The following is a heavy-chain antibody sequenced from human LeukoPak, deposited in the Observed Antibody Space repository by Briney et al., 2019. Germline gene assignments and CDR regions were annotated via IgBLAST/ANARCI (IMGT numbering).Heavy chain of an antibody. D-gene: IGHD4-17*01. CDR3: TKYVDYFGDV. J-gene: IGHJ6*04. Sequence: GGSLRLSCAASGFSFSGSATQWVRQASGKGLEWVGRIRSKANSYATAYAASVKGRFTISRDDSKNTAYLQMNSLKTEDTAVYYCTKYVDYFGDVWGKGTTVTVSS. V-gene: IGHV3-73*01. CDR1: GFSFSGSA. CDR2: IRSKANSYAT.